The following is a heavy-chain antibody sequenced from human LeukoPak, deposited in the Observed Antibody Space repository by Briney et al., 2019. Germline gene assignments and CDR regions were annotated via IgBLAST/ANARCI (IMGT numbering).Heavy chain of an antibody. D-gene: IGHD3-22*01. CDR1: GFTFDDYA. V-gene: IGHV3-9*01. Sequence: GGSLRLSCAASGFTFDDYAMHWVRQAPGKGLEWVSGISWNSGSIGYADSVKSRFTISRDNAKNSLYLQMNSLRAEDTALYYCAKDRLLLPKYFFDYWGQGTLVTVSS. CDR2: ISWNSGSI. J-gene: IGHJ4*02. CDR3: AKDRLLLPKYFFDY.